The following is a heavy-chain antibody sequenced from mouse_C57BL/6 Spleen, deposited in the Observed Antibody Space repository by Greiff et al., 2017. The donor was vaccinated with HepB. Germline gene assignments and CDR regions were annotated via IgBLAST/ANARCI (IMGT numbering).Heavy chain of an antibody. CDR2: ISDGGSYT. CDR1: GFTFSSYA. Sequence: EVKLVESGGGLVKPGGSLKLSCAASGFTFSSYAMSWVRQTPEKRLEWVATISDGGSYTYYPDNVKGRFTISRDNAKNNLYLQMSHLKSEDTAMYYCAREGLRGAWFAYWGQGTLVTVSA. D-gene: IGHD2-2*01. V-gene: IGHV5-4*01. J-gene: IGHJ3*01. CDR3: AREGLRGAWFAY.